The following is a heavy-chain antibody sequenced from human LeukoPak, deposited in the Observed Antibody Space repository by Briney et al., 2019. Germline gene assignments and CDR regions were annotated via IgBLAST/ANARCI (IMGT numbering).Heavy chain of an antibody. CDR3: ARDNTNLDY. Sequence: PGGSLTLSCAASGFTFTNYWMTWVRQVPGKGLEWVANIHKAGSESYYVDFVKGRFAISRDNAKNSLYLQLSSLRVEDTAVYYCARDNTNLDYWGQGALVTVSS. J-gene: IGHJ4*02. CDR1: GFTFTNYW. CDR2: IHKAGSES. V-gene: IGHV3-7*01. D-gene: IGHD1-14*01.